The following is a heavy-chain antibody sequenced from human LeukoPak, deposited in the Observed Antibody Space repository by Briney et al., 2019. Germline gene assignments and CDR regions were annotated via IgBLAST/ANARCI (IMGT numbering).Heavy chain of an antibody. D-gene: IGHD2-15*01. CDR3: AKDRGGGNLDFDH. Sequence: PGGSLRLSCAASGFTFSSYAMTWVRQAPGKGLEWVSVISGSGGRTYYADSVKGRFTISRDNSKNTLYLQMSSLRAEDTAVYYCAKDRGGGNLDFDHWGQGTLVTVSS. V-gene: IGHV3-23*01. CDR1: GFTFSSYA. J-gene: IGHJ4*02. CDR2: ISGSGGRT.